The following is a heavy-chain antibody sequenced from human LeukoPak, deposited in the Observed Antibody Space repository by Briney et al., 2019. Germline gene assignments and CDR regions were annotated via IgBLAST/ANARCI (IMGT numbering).Heavy chain of an antibody. D-gene: IGHD3-3*01. CDR2: INHSGST. J-gene: IGHJ5*02. CDR1: GGSFSGYY. CDR3: ARRTDYDFWSGYYTGAYWFDP. V-gene: IGHV4-34*01. Sequence: SETLSLTCAVYGGSFSGYYWSWIRQPPGKGLEWIGEINHSGSTNYNPSLKSRVTISVDTSKNQFSLKLSSVTAADTAVYYCARRTDYDFWSGYYTGAYWFDPWGQGTLVTVSS.